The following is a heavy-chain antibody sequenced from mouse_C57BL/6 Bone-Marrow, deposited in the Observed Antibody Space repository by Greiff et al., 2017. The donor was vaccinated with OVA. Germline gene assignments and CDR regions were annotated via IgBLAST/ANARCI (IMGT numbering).Heavy chain of an antibody. CDR1: GYSITSDY. CDR2: ISYSGST. V-gene: IGHV3-8*01. Sequence: EVKLEESGPGLAKPSQTLSLTCSVTGYSITSDYWNWIRKFPGNKLEYMGYISYSGSTYYNPSLKSRISITRDTSKNQYYLQLNSVTTEDTATYYCARRGIYDYDGDWYFDVWGTGTTVTVSS. J-gene: IGHJ1*03. CDR3: ARRGIYDYDGDWYFDV. D-gene: IGHD2-4*01.